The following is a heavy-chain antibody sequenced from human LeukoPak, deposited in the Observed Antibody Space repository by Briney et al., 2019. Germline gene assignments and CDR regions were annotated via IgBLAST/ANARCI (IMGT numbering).Heavy chain of an antibody. Sequence: ASVKVSCKASGYTFTGYCMHWVRQAPGQGLEWMGWINPNSGGTNYAQKFQGWVTMTRDTSTSTAYVELSRLRSDDTAVYYCARVQDYSNAFDIWGQGTMVTVSS. J-gene: IGHJ3*02. CDR3: ARVQDYSNAFDI. CDR2: INPNSGGT. CDR1: GYTFTGYC. D-gene: IGHD2-15*01. V-gene: IGHV1-2*04.